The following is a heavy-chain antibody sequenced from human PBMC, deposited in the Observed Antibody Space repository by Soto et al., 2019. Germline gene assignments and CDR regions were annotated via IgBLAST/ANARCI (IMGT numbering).Heavy chain of an antibody. CDR2: IIPIFGTA. J-gene: IGHJ4*02. CDR3: ARDSPPGIVGGGSY. CDR1: SSTLSGYA. Sequence: GSSVKLSSKATSSTLSGYAMSWVRQAPGQGLEWMGGIIPIFGTANCAQKFQGRVTITADESTSTAYMELSSLRSENTAVYYCARDSPPGIVGGGSYWGQGTLVTVSS. V-gene: IGHV1-69*13. D-gene: IGHD1-26*01.